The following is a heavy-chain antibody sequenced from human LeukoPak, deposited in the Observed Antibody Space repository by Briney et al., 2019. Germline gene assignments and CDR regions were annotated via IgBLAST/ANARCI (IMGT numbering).Heavy chain of an antibody. CDR2: IYPGDSDT. D-gene: IGHD1-26*01. J-gene: IGHJ3*02. CDR3: AKSRSSGTYFVSDAYDI. CDR1: GYSFISYW. Sequence: GESLKISCKGSGYSFISYWIGWVRQMPGKGLEWMGIIYPGDSDTRYSPSFQGQVTILADKSISTAYLQWSSLKASDTAVYYCAKSRSSGTYFVSDAYDIWGQGTMVTVSS. V-gene: IGHV5-51*01.